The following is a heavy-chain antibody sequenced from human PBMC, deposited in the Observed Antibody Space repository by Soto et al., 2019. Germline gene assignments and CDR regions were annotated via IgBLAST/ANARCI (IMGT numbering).Heavy chain of an antibody. CDR1: GYSFTSYW. V-gene: IGHV5-51*01. Sequence: GESLKISCKGSGYSFTSYWIGWVRQMPGKGLEWMGIIYPGGSDTRYSPSFQGQDTISADKSISTAYLQWNSLKASDTAMYYCTTDGGVSAYPLFWAWGQGTLVTVSS. CDR3: TTDGGVSAYPLFWA. D-gene: IGHD2-8*02. J-gene: IGHJ5*02. CDR2: IYPGGSDT.